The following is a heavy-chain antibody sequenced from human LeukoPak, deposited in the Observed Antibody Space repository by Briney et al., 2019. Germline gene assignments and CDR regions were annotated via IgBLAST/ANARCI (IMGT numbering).Heavy chain of an antibody. CDR3: ARGLWDIAAAGHYWYFDL. CDR1: GFTFSSYA. CDR2: INWNGGST. D-gene: IGHD6-13*01. V-gene: IGHV3-20*01. J-gene: IGHJ2*01. Sequence: PGGSLRLSCAASGFTFSSYAMSWVRQAPGKGLEWVSGINWNGGSTGYADSVKGRFTISRDNAKNSLYLQMNSLRAEDTALYHCARGLWDIAAAGHYWYFDLWGRGTLVTVSS.